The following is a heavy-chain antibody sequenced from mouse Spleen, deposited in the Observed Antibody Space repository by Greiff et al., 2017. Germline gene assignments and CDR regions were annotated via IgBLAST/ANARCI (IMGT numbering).Heavy chain of an antibody. J-gene: IGHJ4*01. CDR3: ANDSNYSAMDY. D-gene: IGHD2-5*01. Sequence: QVQLQQPGAELVRPGTSVKLSCKASGYTFTSYWMHWVKQRPGQGLEWIGVIDPSDSYTNYNQKFKGKATLTVDTSSSTAYMQLSSLTSEDSAVYYCANDSNYSAMDYWGQGTSVTVSS. CDR1: GYTFTSYW. V-gene: IGHV1-59*01. CDR2: IDPSDSYT.